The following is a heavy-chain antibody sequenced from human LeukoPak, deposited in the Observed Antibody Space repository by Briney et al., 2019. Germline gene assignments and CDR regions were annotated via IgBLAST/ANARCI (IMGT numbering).Heavy chain of an antibody. D-gene: IGHD2-2*01. Sequence: GGSLRLSCAASGFTFSDYYMSWIRQAPGKGLEWVSYISSSGSTIYYADSVKGRFTISRDSAKNSLYLQMNSLRAEDTAVYYCARVGCSSTSCPENWFDPWGQGTLVTVSS. CDR3: ARVGCSSTSCPENWFDP. J-gene: IGHJ5*02. CDR2: ISSSGSTI. CDR1: GFTFSDYY. V-gene: IGHV3-11*01.